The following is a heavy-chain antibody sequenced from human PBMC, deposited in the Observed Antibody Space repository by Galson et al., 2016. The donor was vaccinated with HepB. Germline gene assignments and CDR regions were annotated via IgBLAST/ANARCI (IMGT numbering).Heavy chain of an antibody. Sequence: SETLSLTCTVSGASITSDDWWSWVRQPPGKRLEWIGEIFHSGSTNYNPSLKSRVTLSVDKSKNHVSLNLVSVTAADTAMYYCASYLVQSWAGSDAFDTWGLGTMVTVSS. V-gene: IGHV4-4*02. CDR2: IFHSGST. J-gene: IGHJ3*02. CDR1: GASITSDDW. CDR3: ASYLVQSWAGSDAFDT. D-gene: IGHD6-13*01.